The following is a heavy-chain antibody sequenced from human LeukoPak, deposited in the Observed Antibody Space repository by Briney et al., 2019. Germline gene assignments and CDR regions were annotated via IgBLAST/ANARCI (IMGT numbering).Heavy chain of an antibody. CDR3: ARLMVPRNYYYYYYYMDV. Sequence: SETLSLTCAVYGGSFSGYYWSWIRQPPGKGLEWIGEINHSGSTNYNPSLKSRVTISVDTSKNQFSLKLSSVTAADTAVYYCARLMVPRNYYYYYYYMDVWGKGTTVTISS. J-gene: IGHJ6*03. V-gene: IGHV4-34*01. D-gene: IGHD2-8*01. CDR1: GGSFSGYY. CDR2: INHSGST.